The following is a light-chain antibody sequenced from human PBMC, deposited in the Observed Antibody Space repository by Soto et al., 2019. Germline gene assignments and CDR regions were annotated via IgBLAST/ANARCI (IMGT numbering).Light chain of an antibody. J-gene: IGLJ3*02. CDR1: SSNIGNNY. Sequence: QSVLTQPPSVSAAPGQKVTISCSGSSSNIGNNYVSWYQQIPGTAPKLLIYENNKRPSGIPDRFSGSKSGTSATLGITGLQTGDEADYYCETWDSSLSAGVFGGATKLTV. V-gene: IGLV1-51*02. CDR3: ETWDSSLSAGV. CDR2: ENN.